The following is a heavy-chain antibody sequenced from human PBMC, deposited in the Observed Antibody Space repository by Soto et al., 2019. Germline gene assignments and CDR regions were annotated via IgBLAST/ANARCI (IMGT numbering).Heavy chain of an antibody. Sequence: PVESLNSSCHVSGYSFSNYCIAWVVQMPGKGLEYMRIIYPSDSQTRYSPSFQGQVTISADKSISTAYLQWTSLKASDTAIYYCARHGFYGDYSSNYFDPWGQGTLVTVSS. D-gene: IGHD4-17*01. V-gene: IGHV5-51*01. CDR3: ARHGFYGDYSSNYFDP. J-gene: IGHJ5*02. CDR1: GYSFSNYC. CDR2: IYPSDSQT.